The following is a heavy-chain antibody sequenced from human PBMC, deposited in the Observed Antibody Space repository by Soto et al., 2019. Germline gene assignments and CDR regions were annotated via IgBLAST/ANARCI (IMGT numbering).Heavy chain of an antibody. CDR2: INAGNGNT. CDR1: GYTFTSYA. V-gene: IGHV1-3*01. J-gene: IGHJ5*02. CDR3: ARSLVLRFLEWLRGGFDP. Sequence: ASVKVSCKASGYTFTSYAMHWVRQAPGQRLEWMGWINAGNGNTKYSQKFQGRVTITRDTSASTAYMELSSLRSEDTAVYYCARSLVLRFLEWLRGGFDPWGQGTLVTVS. D-gene: IGHD3-3*01.